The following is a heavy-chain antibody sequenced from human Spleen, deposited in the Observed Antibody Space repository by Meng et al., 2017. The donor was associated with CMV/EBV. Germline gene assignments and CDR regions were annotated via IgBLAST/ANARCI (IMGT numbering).Heavy chain of an antibody. CDR3: ARDAAGGRFEY. J-gene: IGHJ4*02. Sequence: SGASISTGGYYWSWVRQRPRKGLEWIGYVYFTGTTRTFYSPSLKSRLTLSLDTSDNQFSLNLTSVTAADTAVYYCARDAAGGRFEYWGQGALVTVSS. V-gene: IGHV4-31*02. D-gene: IGHD6-13*01. CDR2: VYFTGTTRT. CDR1: GASISTGGYY.